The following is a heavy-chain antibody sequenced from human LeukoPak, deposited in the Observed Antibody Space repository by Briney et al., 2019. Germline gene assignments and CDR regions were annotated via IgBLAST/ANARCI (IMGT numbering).Heavy chain of an antibody. CDR3: TKDRWELPKRNYMDV. CDR2: ISGSGVSGAGT. Sequence: GGSLRLSCVASGFTFSSYAMSWVRQAPGKGLEWVSGISGSGVSGAGTYYADSVKGRFTISRDYSKNTLYLQMNSLRAGDTAVYYCTKDRWELPKRNYMDVWGKGTTVTVSS. CDR1: GFTFSSYA. J-gene: IGHJ6*03. V-gene: IGHV3-23*01. D-gene: IGHD1-26*01.